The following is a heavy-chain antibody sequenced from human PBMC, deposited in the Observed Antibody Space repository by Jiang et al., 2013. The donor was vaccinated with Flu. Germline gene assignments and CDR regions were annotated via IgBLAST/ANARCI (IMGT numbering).Heavy chain of an antibody. CDR3: ARVGAGAYYDILTGYSYYGMDV. CDR2: IIPIFGTA. CDR1: GGTFSSYA. J-gene: IGHJ6*02. V-gene: IGHV1-69*01. Sequence: VQLVESGAEVKKPGSSVKVSCKASGGTFSSYAISWVRQAPGQGLEWMGGIIPIFGTANYAQKFQGRVTITADESTSTAYMELSSLRSEDTAVYYCARVGAGAYYDILTGYSYYGMDVWGQGTTVTVSS. D-gene: IGHD3-9*01.